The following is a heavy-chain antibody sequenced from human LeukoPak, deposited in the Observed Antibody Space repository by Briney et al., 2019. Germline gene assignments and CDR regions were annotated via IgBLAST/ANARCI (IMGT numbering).Heavy chain of an antibody. J-gene: IGHJ5*02. Sequence: SETLSLTCTVSGYSISSGYYWGWIRQPPGKGLEGIGSIYHSGSTYYNPSLKSRVTISVDTSKNQFSLKLSSVTAADTAVYYCARREQQLAHNWFDPWGQGTLVTVSS. CDR3: ARREQQLAHNWFDP. CDR2: IYHSGST. V-gene: IGHV4-38-2*02. CDR1: GYSISSGYY. D-gene: IGHD6-13*01.